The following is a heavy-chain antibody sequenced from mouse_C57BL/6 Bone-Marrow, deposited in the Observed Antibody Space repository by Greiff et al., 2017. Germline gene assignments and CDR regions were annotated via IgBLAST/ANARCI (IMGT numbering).Heavy chain of an antibody. CDR3: TSDYGYAMDY. Sequence: EVKLMESGGGLVQPGGSMKLSCVASGFTFSNYWMNWVRQSPEKGLEWVAKIRLKSDNYATHYAESVKGRFTISRDDSKSSVYLQMNNLRAEDTGIYYCTSDYGYAMDYWGQGTSVTVSS. CDR1: GFTFSNYW. D-gene: IGHD2-4*01. V-gene: IGHV6-3*01. J-gene: IGHJ4*01. CDR2: IRLKSDNYAT.